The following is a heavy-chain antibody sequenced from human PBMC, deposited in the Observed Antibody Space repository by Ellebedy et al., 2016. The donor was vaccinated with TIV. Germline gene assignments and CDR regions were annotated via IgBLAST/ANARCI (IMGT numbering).Heavy chain of an antibody. Sequence: PGGSLRLSCAASGFKFNFYAMHWVRQAPGKGLEWVAFIWYDGSHKSLADSVKGRFAISRDNSNNTLYLQMNSLRAEDTAVYYCAKDGNGEGWLDPWGQGTLVTVSS. CDR2: IWYDGSHK. D-gene: IGHD4-17*01. J-gene: IGHJ5*02. CDR3: AKDGNGEGWLDP. CDR1: GFKFNFYA. V-gene: IGHV3-30*02.